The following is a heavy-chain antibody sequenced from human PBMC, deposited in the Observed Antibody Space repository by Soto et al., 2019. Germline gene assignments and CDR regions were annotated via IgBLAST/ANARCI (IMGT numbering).Heavy chain of an antibody. CDR2: INSDGSNT. J-gene: IGHJ4*02. CDR1: GFTFRIYW. Sequence: EVQLVESGGGLVQPGGSLRLSCVASGFTFRIYWMHWVRQVPGKGLVWVSRINSDGSNTDYADAVKGRFTISRDNAKNTLCLRRDRLRAGDTAVYCCASPHSGSGSYYWGGVGYWSKGPMVTVTS. CDR3: ASPHSGSGSYYWGGVGY. V-gene: IGHV3-74*01. D-gene: IGHD3-10*01.